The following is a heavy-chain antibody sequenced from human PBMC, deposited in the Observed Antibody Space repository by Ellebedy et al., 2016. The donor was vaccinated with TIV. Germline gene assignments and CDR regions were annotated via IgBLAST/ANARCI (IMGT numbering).Heavy chain of an antibody. J-gene: IGHJ1*01. CDR1: GGSISSGSYS. Sequence: SETLSLXXAVSGGSISSGSYSWSWIRQPPGKGLEWGGFTYESGTSYYDPSLKSRVTISVDRSKNQFSLRLTSVTAADTAVYYCARGLGATPRHWGQGTLVTVSS. CDR2: TYESGTS. V-gene: IGHV4-30-2*01. D-gene: IGHD1-26*01. CDR3: ARGLGATPRH.